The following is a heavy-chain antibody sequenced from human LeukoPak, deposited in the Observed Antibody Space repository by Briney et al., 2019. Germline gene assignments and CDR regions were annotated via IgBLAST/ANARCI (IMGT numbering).Heavy chain of an antibody. V-gene: IGHV4-39*07. D-gene: IGHD3-22*01. CDR2: IYYSGST. CDR3: ARPIAYYYDLY. CDR1: GGSISSSSYY. J-gene: IGHJ4*02. Sequence: SETLSLTCTVSGGSISSSSYYWGWIRQPPGKGLEWIGSIYYSGSTYYNPSLKSRVTISVDTSKNQFSLKLSSVTAADTAVYYCARPIAYYYDLYWGQGTLVTVSS.